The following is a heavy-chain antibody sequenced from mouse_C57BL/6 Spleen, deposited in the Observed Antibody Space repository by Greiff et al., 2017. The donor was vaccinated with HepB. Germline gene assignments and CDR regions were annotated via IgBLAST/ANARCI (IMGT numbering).Heavy chain of an antibody. J-gene: IGHJ3*01. CDR1: GYTFTSYW. V-gene: IGHV1-64*01. Sequence: QVQLQQSGAELVKPGASVKLSCKASGYTFTSYWMHWVKQRPGQGLEWIGMIHPNSGSTNYNEKFKSKATLTVDKSSSTAYMQLSSLTSEDSAVYYCARERVTTVVEGGFAYWGQGTLVTVSA. D-gene: IGHD1-1*01. CDR2: IHPNSGST. CDR3: ARERVTTVVEGGFAY.